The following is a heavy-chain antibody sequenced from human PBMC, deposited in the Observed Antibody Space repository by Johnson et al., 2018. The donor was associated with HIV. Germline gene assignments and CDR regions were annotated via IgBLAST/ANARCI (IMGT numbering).Heavy chain of an antibody. Sequence: QVQLVESGGGVVQPGRSLRLSCAASGFTFSTYGMHWVRQAPGKGLEWVAVMWYDGSNKYYADSVKGRFTISRDNSKNTLYLQMNSLRAEDTAVYYCASDWGSRHAFDIWGQGTMVTVSS. D-gene: IGHD7-27*01. V-gene: IGHV3-30*19. CDR3: ASDWGSRHAFDI. CDR1: GFTFSTYG. J-gene: IGHJ3*02. CDR2: MWYDGSNK.